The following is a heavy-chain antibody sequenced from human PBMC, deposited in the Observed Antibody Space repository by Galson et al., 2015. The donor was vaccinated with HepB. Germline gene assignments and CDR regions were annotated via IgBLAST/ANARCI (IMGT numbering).Heavy chain of an antibody. CDR1: GFIVSDNY. J-gene: IGHJ2*01. V-gene: IGHV3-53*01. Sequence: SLRLSCAASGFIVSDNYMNWVRQAPGRGLEWVSVIFIGGKTYYADSVKGRFTISRDKSKNTLHLQMNSLRPEDTALYYCARDLSSAHYPYWYFDLWGRGTPVTVSS. D-gene: IGHD3-22*01. CDR2: IFIGGKT. CDR3: ARDLSSAHYPYWYFDL.